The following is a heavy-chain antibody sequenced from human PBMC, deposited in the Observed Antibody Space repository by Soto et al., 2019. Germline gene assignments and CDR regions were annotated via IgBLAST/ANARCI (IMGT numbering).Heavy chain of an antibody. CDR2: IIPILDIP. V-gene: IGHV1-69*02. D-gene: IGHD2-8*02. CDR3: ASHFTGVLVLGTSPPGGDNYGWDV. J-gene: IGHJ6*02. Sequence: QVQLVQSGAEVKKPGSSVKVSCKASGGTFSRYTFTWVRQAPGQGLEWMGRIIPILDIPNYAQNFQGRVTITPDKSTSTADLELSSLTSDDTAVYYCASHFTGVLVLGTSPPGGDNYGWDVWGQGTTVTVSS. CDR1: GGTFSRYT.